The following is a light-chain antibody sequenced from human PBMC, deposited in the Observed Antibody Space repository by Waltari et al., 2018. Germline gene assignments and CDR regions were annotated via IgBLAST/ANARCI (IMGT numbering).Light chain of an antibody. CDR1: SSDVGSYNR. CDR3: TSYTSSSTLV. J-gene: IGLJ1*01. V-gene: IGLV2-18*02. Sequence: QSALTQPPSVSGSPGQSVTISCTGTSSDVGSYNRVSWYQQPPGTAPKVLIYEVSNRPSGFPVRFSGSKSGNTASLTISGLQAEDEADYYCTSYTSSSTLVFGTGTKVTVL. CDR2: EVS.